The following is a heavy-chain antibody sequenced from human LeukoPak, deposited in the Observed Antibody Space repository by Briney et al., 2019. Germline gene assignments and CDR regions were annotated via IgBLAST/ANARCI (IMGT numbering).Heavy chain of an antibody. Sequence: SVKVSCKASGGTFSSYAVTWVRQAPGQGLEWMGTIIPILGIPNYAQKFQGRVTITADKSTSTAYLELGSLRSEDTAVYYCARGDSSDHWGQGTLVTVSS. J-gene: IGHJ4*02. CDR3: ARGDSSDH. D-gene: IGHD2-21*01. CDR1: GGTFSSYA. V-gene: IGHV1-69*04. CDR2: IIPILGIP.